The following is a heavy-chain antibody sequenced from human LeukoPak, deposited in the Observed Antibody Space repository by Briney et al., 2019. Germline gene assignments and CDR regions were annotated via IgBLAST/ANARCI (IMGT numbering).Heavy chain of an antibody. CDR3: VRSPALDPWIMDV. J-gene: IGHJ6*03. Sequence: PSETLSLTCTVSGGSISSGGYYWSWIRQPPGKGLEWLGYTYHSGSTYYNPSLKSRVTISVDRSKNQFSLKLSSVTAADTAVYYCVRSPALDPWIMDVWGKGTTVTVSS. CDR2: TYHSGST. D-gene: IGHD1-1*01. CDR1: GGSISSGGYY. V-gene: IGHV4-30-2*02.